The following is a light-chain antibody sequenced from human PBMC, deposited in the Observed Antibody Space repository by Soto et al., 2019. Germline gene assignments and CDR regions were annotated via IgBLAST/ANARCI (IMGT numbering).Light chain of an antibody. CDR1: SRDVGGHDY. Sequence: QSVLTQPASVSGSPGQSITISCTGTSRDVGGHDYVSWYQHHPGKVPKLIIFDVTHRPSGVSDRFSGSKSGNTASLTISGLQAEDEGDYYCSSSTFSRTVIFGGGTKVTVL. CDR2: DVT. V-gene: IGLV2-14*03. J-gene: IGLJ2*01. CDR3: SSSTFSRTVI.